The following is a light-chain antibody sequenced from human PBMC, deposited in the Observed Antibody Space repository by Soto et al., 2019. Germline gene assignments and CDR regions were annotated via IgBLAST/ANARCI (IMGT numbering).Light chain of an antibody. Sequence: EFVLTQSPGTLSVSPGEGATLSCRASQGIGDTLAWYQQKPGQAPRLLIYDASKRATGIPARFSGSESGTDFTLTISSLEPEDFAVYYCQQRSTFGQGTRLEIK. CDR2: DAS. V-gene: IGKV3D-11*01. J-gene: IGKJ5*01. CDR3: QQRST. CDR1: QGIGDT.